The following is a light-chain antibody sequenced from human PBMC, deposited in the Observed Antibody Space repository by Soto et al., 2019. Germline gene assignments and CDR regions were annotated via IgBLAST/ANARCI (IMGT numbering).Light chain of an antibody. J-gene: IGKJ1*01. CDR3: QQYNSYSWT. V-gene: IGKV1-33*01. Sequence: DIQMTQSPSSLSASVGDRVTITCQASQDINKNLIWYQQKPGKAPKLLIYDASDLETGVPSRFSGSGSGTGFTFTISSLQPEDFATYYCQQYNSYSWTFGQGTKVEIK. CDR1: QDINKN. CDR2: DAS.